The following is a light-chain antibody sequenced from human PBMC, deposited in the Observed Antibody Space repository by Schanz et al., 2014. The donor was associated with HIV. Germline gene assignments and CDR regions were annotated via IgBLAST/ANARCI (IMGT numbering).Light chain of an antibody. Sequence: EIVLTQYPGTLSLSPGERATLSCRASHTVSGDYLAWYQQRPGQAPRHLMYGASNRATDVPDRFSGSGSGTDFTLTISSLQPDDLATYYCQQYTKYPPFTFGQGTKLEIK. CDR2: GAS. V-gene: IGKV3-20*01. CDR1: HTVSGDY. CDR3: QQYTKYPPFT. J-gene: IGKJ2*01.